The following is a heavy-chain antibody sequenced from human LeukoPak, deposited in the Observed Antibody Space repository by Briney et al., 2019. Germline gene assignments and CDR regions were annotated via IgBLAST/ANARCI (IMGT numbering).Heavy chain of an antibody. CDR1: GGTFSSYA. V-gene: IGHV1-69*05. CDR2: IIPILGTA. CDR3: ARDRKVNGGYSYGFGY. D-gene: IGHD5-18*01. Sequence: SVKVSCKASGGTFSSYAISWVRQAPGQGLEWMGGIIPILGTANYAQKFQGRVTITTDESTSTAYMELSSLRSEDTAVYYCARDRKVNGGYSYGFGYWGQGTLVTVSS. J-gene: IGHJ4*02.